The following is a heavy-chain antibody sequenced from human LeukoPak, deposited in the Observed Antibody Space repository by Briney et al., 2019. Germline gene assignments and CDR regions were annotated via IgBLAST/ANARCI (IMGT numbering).Heavy chain of an antibody. CDR3: AKDGDWGRYKH. CDR1: GSSFSSHG. D-gene: IGHD2-21*02. V-gene: IGHV3-23*01. J-gene: IGHJ1*01. Sequence: GGSLRLSCAGSGSSFSSHGMNWVRQAPGKGLEWVSGISPSGDITYYTDSVRGRFTISRDNFKNTLSLQVNSLRAEDTAMYYCAKDGDWGRYKHWGQGTLVTVSS. CDR2: ISPSGDIT.